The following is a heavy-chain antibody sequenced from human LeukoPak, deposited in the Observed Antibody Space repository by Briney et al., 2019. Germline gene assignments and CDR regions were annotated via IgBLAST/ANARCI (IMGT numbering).Heavy chain of an antibody. CDR2: INHSGST. D-gene: IGHD2-15*01. J-gene: IGHJ6*02. CDR1: GGSFSGYY. V-gene: IGHV4-34*01. CDR3: ARRYCSGGSCYYYYYGMDV. Sequence: SETLSLTCAAYGGSFSGYYWSWIRQPPGKGLEWIGEINHSGSTNYNPSLKSRVTISVDTSKNQFSLKLSSVTAADTAVYYCARRYCSGGSCYYYYYGMDVWGQGTTVTVSS.